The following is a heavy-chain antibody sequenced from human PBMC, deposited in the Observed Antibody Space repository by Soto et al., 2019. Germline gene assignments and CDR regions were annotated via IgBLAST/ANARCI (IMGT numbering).Heavy chain of an antibody. Sequence: GGSLRLSCVASGVTVGSNYMSWVRQAPGKGLEWVSIIYSGGSTYYADSVKGRFTISRHNSKNTLYLQMNSLRAEDTAVYYCASAGYCSSTGCFPYYFCGQGTLVIVSS. CDR2: IYSGGST. CDR3: ASAGYCSSTGCFPYYF. J-gene: IGHJ4*02. D-gene: IGHD2-2*01. CDR1: GVTVGSNY. V-gene: IGHV3-53*04.